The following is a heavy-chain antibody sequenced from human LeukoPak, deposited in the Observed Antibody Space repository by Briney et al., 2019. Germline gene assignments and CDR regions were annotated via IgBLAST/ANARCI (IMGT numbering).Heavy chain of an antibody. J-gene: IGHJ4*02. Sequence: GGSLRLSCAASGFTVSSNYMSRVRQAPGKGLEWVSVIYSGGRTYYADSVKGRFTISRDNSKNRLYLQMNSLRAEDTAVYYCAYQWHLDYWGQGTLVTVSS. CDR1: GFTVSSNY. CDR3: AYQWHLDY. D-gene: IGHD6-19*01. V-gene: IGHV3-53*01. CDR2: IYSGGRT.